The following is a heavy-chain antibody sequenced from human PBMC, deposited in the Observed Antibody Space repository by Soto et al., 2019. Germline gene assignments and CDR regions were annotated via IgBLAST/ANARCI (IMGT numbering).Heavy chain of an antibody. D-gene: IGHD3-16*01. CDR2: MSYDGSNK. CDR1: GFTFSSYA. CDR3: ASDGGAY. J-gene: IGHJ4*02. V-gene: IGHV3-30-3*01. Sequence: QVQLVESGGGVVQPGRSLRLSCAASGFTFSSYAMHWVRRAPGKGLEWMAVMSYDGSNKYYADSVKGRFTISRDNSKNTRYLQMNSLRPEDTALYYCASDGGAYWGQGTLVIVSS.